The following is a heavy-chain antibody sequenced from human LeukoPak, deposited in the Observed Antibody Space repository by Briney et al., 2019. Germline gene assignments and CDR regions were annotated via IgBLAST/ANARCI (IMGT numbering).Heavy chain of an antibody. D-gene: IGHD3-9*01. CDR1: GGSINSGGYY. CDR2: IYCSGSA. CDR3: ARSEGDYSDVLTGINWFDP. Sequence: KPSQTLSLTCTVSGGSINSGGYYWSWIRQLPGKGLEWIGHIYCSGSAYYNPSLKSRVTMSVDTSNQFSLRLSSVTAADTAVYFCARSEGDYSDVLTGINWFDPWGQGTLVTVSS. V-gene: IGHV4-31*02. J-gene: IGHJ5*02.